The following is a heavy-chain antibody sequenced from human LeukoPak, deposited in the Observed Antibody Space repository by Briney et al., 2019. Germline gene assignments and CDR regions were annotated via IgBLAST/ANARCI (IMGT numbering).Heavy chain of an antibody. Sequence: GRSLRLSCAASGFTFGSYAMHWVRQAPGKGLEWVAVISYDGSNKYYADSVKGRFTISRDNSKNTLYLQMNSLRAEDTAVYYCARDPYCGGDCYHFDYWGQGTLVTVSS. V-gene: IGHV3-30-3*01. CDR2: ISYDGSNK. J-gene: IGHJ4*02. CDR1: GFTFGSYA. D-gene: IGHD2-21*02. CDR3: ARDPYCGGDCYHFDY.